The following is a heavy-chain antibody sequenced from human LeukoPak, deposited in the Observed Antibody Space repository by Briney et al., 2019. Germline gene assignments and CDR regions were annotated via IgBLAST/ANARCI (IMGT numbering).Heavy chain of an antibody. CDR1: GGTFSSYA. CDR3: ARDSFRSYYGSGSSHFDY. CDR2: IIPIFGTA. V-gene: IGHV1-69*05. D-gene: IGHD3-10*01. J-gene: IGHJ4*02. Sequence: SVKVSCKASGGTFSSYAISWVRQAPGQGLEWMGGIIPIFGTANYAQKFQGRVTITTDESTSTVYMELSSLRSEDTAVYYCARDSFRSYYGSGSSHFDYWGQGTLVTVSS.